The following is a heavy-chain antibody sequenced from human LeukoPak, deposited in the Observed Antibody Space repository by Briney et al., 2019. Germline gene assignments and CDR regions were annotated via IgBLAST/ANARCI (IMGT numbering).Heavy chain of an antibody. CDR3: ARGSRRYYDSPDFDY. CDR2: INPNSGGT. V-gene: IGHV1-2*02. Sequence: ASVKVSCKASGYTFTGYYMHWVRQAPGQGLEWMGWINPNSGGTNYAQKFQGRVTMTRDTSISTAYMELSRLRSEDTAVYYCARGSRRYYDSPDFDYWGRGTLVTVSS. CDR1: GYTFTGYY. D-gene: IGHD3-16*01. J-gene: IGHJ4*02.